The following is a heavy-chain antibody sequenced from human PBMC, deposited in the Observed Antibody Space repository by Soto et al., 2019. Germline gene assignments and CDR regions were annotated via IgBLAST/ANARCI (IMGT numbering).Heavy chain of an antibody. CDR3: AKPSSNYYDSSGYPKNHYFDY. CDR2: ISYDGSNK. J-gene: IGHJ4*02. D-gene: IGHD3-22*01. Sequence: GGSLRLSCAASGFTFSSYGMHWVRQAPGKGLEWVAVISYDGSNKYYADSAKGRFTISRDNSKNTLYLQMNSLRAEDTAVYYCAKPSSNYYDSSGYPKNHYFDYWGQGTLVTVSS. V-gene: IGHV3-30*18. CDR1: GFTFSSYG.